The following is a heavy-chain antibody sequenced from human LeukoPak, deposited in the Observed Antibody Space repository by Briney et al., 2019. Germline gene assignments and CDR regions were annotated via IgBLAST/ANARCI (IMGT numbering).Heavy chain of an antibody. Sequence: ASVKVSCKASGYTFTNYYISWVRQATGQGLEWMGWMNPAGDNAGYAQKFQGRMTLTRDTSVSTVYMELSSLRTEDTAVYYCARGAVTTAVHWHFSLWGRGTLVTVSS. D-gene: IGHD4-17*01. CDR3: ARGAVTTAVHWHFSL. CDR2: MNPAGDNA. J-gene: IGHJ2*01. V-gene: IGHV1-8*01. CDR1: GYTFTNYY.